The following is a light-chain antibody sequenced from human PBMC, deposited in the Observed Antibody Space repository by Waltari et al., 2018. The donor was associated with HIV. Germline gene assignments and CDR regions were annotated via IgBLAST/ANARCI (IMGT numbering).Light chain of an antibody. J-gene: IGKJ1*01. Sequence: IILTQSPVTLAVSLGARATIHCRSGQPVLSDSHHTPYFSSYQQNQGQPPKLLLYWASARESGVPARFSGSGSATDFTLTITDFQAEDAAIYFCQQYYNTPWTFGQGTRADIK. V-gene: IGKV4-1*01. CDR2: WAS. CDR3: QQYYNTPWT. CDR1: QPVLSDSHHTPY.